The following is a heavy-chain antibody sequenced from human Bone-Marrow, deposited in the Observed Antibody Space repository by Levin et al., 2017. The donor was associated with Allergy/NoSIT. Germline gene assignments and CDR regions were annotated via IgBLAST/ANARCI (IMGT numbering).Heavy chain of an antibody. CDR2: SSAYNGKT. V-gene: IGHV1-18*01. CDR3: AGENYDSSGYYLHFDS. CDR1: GYTFTSYV. J-gene: IGHJ4*02. D-gene: IGHD3-22*01. Sequence: ASVKVSCEASGYTFTSYVISWVRQAPGQGPEWLGWSSAYNGKTKYAQNFQGRVTMTTDRSTSTAYMELRSLISDDTAVYYCAGENYDSSGYYLHFDSWGKGTLVTVSS.